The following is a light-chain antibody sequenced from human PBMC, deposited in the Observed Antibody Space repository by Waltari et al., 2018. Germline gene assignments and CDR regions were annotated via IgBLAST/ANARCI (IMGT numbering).Light chain of an antibody. CDR1: QSGSSSY. CDR2: GAS. J-gene: IGKJ3*01. CDR3: QQYGSSPPFT. V-gene: IGKV3-20*01. Sequence: EIVLTQSPGTLSLSPGERATLSCRASQSGSSSYLAWYQQQPGQAPRLLIDGASSRGTGIPDRFSGSGAGTDFTLTISSLEPEDFAVYYCQQYGSSPPFTFGPGTKVDIK.